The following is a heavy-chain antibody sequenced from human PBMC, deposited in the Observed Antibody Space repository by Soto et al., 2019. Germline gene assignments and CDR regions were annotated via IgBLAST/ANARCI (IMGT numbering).Heavy chain of an antibody. V-gene: IGHV1-69*01. J-gene: IGHJ5*02. Sequence: QVQLVQSGAEVKKPGSSVKVSCKASGGTFSSYAISWVRQAPGQGLEWMGGIIPIFGTANYAQKFQGRVTITAAESTSTAYMELSSLRSEDTAVYYCARDVGCSSTSCYKGGYWFDPWGQGTLVTVSS. D-gene: IGHD2-2*02. CDR1: GGTFSSYA. CDR3: ARDVGCSSTSCYKGGYWFDP. CDR2: IIPIFGTA.